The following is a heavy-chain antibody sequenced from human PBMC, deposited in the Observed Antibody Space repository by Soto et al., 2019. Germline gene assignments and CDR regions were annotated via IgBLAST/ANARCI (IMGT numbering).Heavy chain of an antibody. D-gene: IGHD4-17*01. CDR1: GFTFSSYE. J-gene: IGHJ4*02. CDR3: ARTTVTIVGGPD. CDR2: ISSSGSTI. V-gene: IGHV3-48*03. Sequence: GGSLRLSCAASGFTFSSYEMNWVRQAPGKGLEWVSYISSSGSTIYYADSVKGRFTISRDNAKNSLYLQMNSLRAEDTAVYYCARTTVTIVGGPDWGQGTLVTVSS.